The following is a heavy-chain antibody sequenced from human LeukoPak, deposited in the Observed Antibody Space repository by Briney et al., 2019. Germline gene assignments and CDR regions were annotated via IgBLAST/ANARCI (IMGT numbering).Heavy chain of an antibody. CDR3: ASYGEWIDAFDI. D-gene: IGHD3-10*01. CDR2: ISSSGSTI. CDR1: GFAFSDYY. J-gene: IGHJ3*02. Sequence: GGSLRLSCAASGFAFSDYYMSWIRQAPGKGLEWVSYISSSGSTIYYADSVKGRFTISRDNAKNSLYLQMNSLRAEDTAVYYCASYGEWIDAFDIWGQGTMVTVSS. V-gene: IGHV3-11*01.